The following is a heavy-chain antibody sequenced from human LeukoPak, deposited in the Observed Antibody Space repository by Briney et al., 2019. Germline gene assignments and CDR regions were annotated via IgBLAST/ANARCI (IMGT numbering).Heavy chain of an antibody. Sequence: ASVKVSCKASGYTFSGYYIHWVRQAPGQGLEWMGWISPYNGGTNYAQNFQGRITMTRDTSITTAYMELSRLRSDDTAVYYCARDPRYYDFWGGYYNEDYYYYYMDVWGKGTTATVSS. CDR3: ARDPRYYDFWGGYYNEDYYYYYMDV. CDR2: ISPYNGGT. V-gene: IGHV1-2*02. D-gene: IGHD3-3*01. J-gene: IGHJ6*03. CDR1: GYTFSGYY.